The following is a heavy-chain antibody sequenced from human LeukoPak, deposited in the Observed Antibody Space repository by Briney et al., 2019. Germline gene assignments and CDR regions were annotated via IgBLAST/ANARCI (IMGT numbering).Heavy chain of an antibody. V-gene: IGHV3-48*01. D-gene: IGHD3-3*01. J-gene: IGHJ5*02. Sequence: GGSLRLSCAASGFTFSSFSMNWVRQTPGKGLEWVSYITSGSDTIYYADSVKGRFTISRDNAKNSLYLLMNSLRAEDTAVYYCAREYYDFWSGMNNWFDPWGQGTLVTVSS. CDR2: ITSGSDTI. CDR1: GFTFSSFS. CDR3: AREYYDFWSGMNNWFDP.